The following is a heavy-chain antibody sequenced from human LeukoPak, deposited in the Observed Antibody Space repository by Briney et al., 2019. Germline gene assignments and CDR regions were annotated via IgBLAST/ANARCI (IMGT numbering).Heavy chain of an antibody. J-gene: IGHJ4*02. CDR3: ARDPIEQCHMRTDGNFDY. CDR2: INPNSGGT. Sequence: GASVKVSCKASGDTFTGYYMHWVRQAPGQGLEWMGWINPNSGGTNYAQKFQGRVTMTRDTSISTAYMELSRLRSDDTAVYYCARDPIEQCHMRTDGNFDYWGQGTLVTVSS. V-gene: IGHV1-2*02. CDR1: GDTFTGYY. D-gene: IGHD6-19*01.